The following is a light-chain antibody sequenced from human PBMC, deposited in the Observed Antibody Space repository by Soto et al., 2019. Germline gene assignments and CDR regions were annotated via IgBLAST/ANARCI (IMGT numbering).Light chain of an antibody. CDR3: QSYDSSLSGWL. J-gene: IGLJ2*01. CDR1: TSNIGAGYD. Sequence: QSVLTQPPSVSRAPGQRVTISCTGSTSNIGAGYDVHWYQQLPGTAPKLLIYVNSNRPSGVPDRFSGSKSGTSASLAITGLQAEDEADYYCQSYDSSLSGWLFGGGTKLTVL. CDR2: VNS. V-gene: IGLV1-40*01.